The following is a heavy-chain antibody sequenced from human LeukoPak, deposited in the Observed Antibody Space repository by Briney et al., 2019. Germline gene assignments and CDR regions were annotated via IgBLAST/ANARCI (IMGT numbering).Heavy chain of an antibody. D-gene: IGHD2-15*01. CDR3: AKDPSLLRYRSGGSCHRQPY. V-gene: IGHV3-23*01. CDR1: GFTFSSYA. CDR2: ISGSGGST. Sequence: GGSLRLSCAASGFTFSSYAMSWVRQAPGKGLEWVSAISGSGGSTYYADSVKGRFTISRDNSKNTLYLQMNSLRAEDTAVYYCAKDPSLLRYRSGGSCHRQPYWGQGTLVTVSS. J-gene: IGHJ4*02.